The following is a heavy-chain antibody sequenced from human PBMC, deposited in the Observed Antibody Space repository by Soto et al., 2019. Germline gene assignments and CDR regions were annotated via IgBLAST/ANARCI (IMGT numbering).Heavy chain of an antibody. D-gene: IGHD4-17*01. CDR2: IIPIFGTA. V-gene: IGHV1-69*01. CDR1: GGTFSSYA. CDR3: ARERGTTVTTYYYYGMDV. Sequence: QVQLVQSGAEVKKPGSSVKVSCKASGGTFSSYAISWVRQAPGQGLEWMGGIIPIFGTANYAQKFQGRVTITADEYTSTAYMELSSLRSEDTAVYYCARERGTTVTTYYYYGMDVWGQGTKVTVSS. J-gene: IGHJ6*02.